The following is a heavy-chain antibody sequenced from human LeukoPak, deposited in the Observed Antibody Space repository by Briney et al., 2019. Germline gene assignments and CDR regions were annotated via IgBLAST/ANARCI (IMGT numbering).Heavy chain of an antibody. Sequence: SETLSLTRTVSGGSISSYYWSWIRQPPGKGLEWIGYIYYSGSTNYNPSLKSRVTISVDTSKNQFSLKLSSVTAADTAVYYCAREVSSSWYVYWFDPWGQGTLVTVSS. D-gene: IGHD6-13*01. CDR2: IYYSGST. J-gene: IGHJ5*02. CDR1: GGSISSYY. V-gene: IGHV4-59*01. CDR3: AREVSSSWYVYWFDP.